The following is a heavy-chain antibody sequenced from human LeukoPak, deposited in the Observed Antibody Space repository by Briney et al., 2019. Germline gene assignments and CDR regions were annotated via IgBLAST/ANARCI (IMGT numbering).Heavy chain of an antibody. Sequence: GSLRLVCAASGFTFSSYAMSWVRQAPGKGLEWVSAIRDSGSSTHYADSVKGRFTTSRDNSKNTLFLQMNSLRAEDTAIYYCAKYGPQDSGSSHFDYWGQGALVTVSS. V-gene: IGHV3-23*01. CDR2: IRDSGSST. CDR3: AKYGPQDSGSSHFDY. D-gene: IGHD1-26*01. J-gene: IGHJ4*02. CDR1: GFTFSSYA.